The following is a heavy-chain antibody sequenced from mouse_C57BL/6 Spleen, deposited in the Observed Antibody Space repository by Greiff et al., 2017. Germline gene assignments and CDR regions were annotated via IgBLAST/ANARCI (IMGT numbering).Heavy chain of an antibody. CDR2: IHPNSGST. Sequence: QVQLQQPGAELVKPGDSVKLSCKASGYTFTSYWMHWVKQRPGQGLEWIGMIHPNSGSTNYNEKFKSKATLTVDKSSSTAYMQLSSLTSEDSAVYYCAREGVYYGSSYDTWFAYWGQGTLVTVSA. CDR3: AREGVYYGSSYDTWFAY. D-gene: IGHD1-1*01. J-gene: IGHJ3*01. V-gene: IGHV1-64*01. CDR1: GYTFTSYW.